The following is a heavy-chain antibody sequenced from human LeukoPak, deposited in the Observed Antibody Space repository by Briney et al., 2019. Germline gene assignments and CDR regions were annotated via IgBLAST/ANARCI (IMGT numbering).Heavy chain of an antibody. Sequence: PSETLSLTCTVSGGSISSSSYYWGWIRQPPGKGLERIGSIYYSGSTYYNPSLKSRVTISVDTSKNQFSLKLSSVTAADTAVYYCARRGGSGWEGWFNPWGQGTLVTVSS. CDR3: ARRGGSGWEGWFNP. V-gene: IGHV4-39*01. J-gene: IGHJ5*02. D-gene: IGHD6-25*01. CDR2: IYYSGST. CDR1: GGSISSSSYY.